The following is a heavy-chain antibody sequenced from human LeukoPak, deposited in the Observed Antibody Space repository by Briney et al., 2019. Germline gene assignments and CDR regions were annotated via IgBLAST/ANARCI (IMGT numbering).Heavy chain of an antibody. CDR2: IQYDGSNQ. V-gene: IGHV3-30*02. CDR1: RFTFSTYG. D-gene: IGHD2-8*01. Sequence: GGSLRLSCAASRFTFSTYGMHWVRQAPGKGLEWVAYIQYDGSNQQYADSVKGRFSISRDSSKNILYLQMNSLRAEDTAVYYCAKDRCSNGIGCYFYYMGVWGKGTTVTISS. J-gene: IGHJ6*03. CDR3: AKDRCSNGIGCYFYYMGV.